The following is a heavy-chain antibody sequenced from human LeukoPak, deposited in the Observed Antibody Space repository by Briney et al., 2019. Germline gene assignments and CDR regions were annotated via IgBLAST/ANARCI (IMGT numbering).Heavy chain of an antibody. V-gene: IGHV3-33*01. J-gene: IGHJ4*02. CDR1: GFTFSSYG. CDR3: ARAGICSSTTCYRIDY. CDR2: IWYDGSNK. Sequence: GGSLRLSCAASGFTFSSYGMHWVRQAPSKGLEWVAVIWYDGSNKYYADSVKGRFTISRDNSKNTLSLQMNSLRAEDTAVYYCARAGICSSTTCYRIDYWGQGTLVTVSS. D-gene: IGHD2-2*01.